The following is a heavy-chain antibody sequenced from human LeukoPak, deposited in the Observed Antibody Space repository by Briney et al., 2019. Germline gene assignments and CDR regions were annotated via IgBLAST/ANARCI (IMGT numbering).Heavy chain of an antibody. Sequence: SETLSLTCTVSGGSISSYYWSWIRQPPGKGLEWIGYIYYSGSTNYNPSLKSRVTISVDTSKNQSSLKLSSVTAADTAVYYCARVYYDFWSGHRTNYYMDVWGKGTTVTVSS. CDR2: IYYSGST. V-gene: IGHV4-59*01. J-gene: IGHJ6*03. D-gene: IGHD3-3*01. CDR1: GGSISSYY. CDR3: ARVYYDFWSGHRTNYYMDV.